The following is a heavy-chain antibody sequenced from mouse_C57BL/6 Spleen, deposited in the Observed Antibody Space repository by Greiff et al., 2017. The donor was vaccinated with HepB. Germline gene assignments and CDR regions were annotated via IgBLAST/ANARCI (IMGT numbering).Heavy chain of an antibody. J-gene: IGHJ4*01. V-gene: IGHV5-9-1*02. CDR2: ISSGGDYI. CDR1: GFTFSSYA. CDR3: TRDASNGAMDY. Sequence: EVQRVESGEGLVKPGGSLKLSCAASGFTFSSYAMSWVRQTTEKRLGWVAYISSGGDYIYYADTVKGRFTISRDNARKTLYLQMSSLKSEDTAMYYCTRDASNGAMDYWGQGTSVTVSS. D-gene: IGHD2-5*01.